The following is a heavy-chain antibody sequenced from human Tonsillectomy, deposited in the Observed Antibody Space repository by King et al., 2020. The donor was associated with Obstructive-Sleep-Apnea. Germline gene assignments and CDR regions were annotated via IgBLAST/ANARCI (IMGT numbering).Heavy chain of an antibody. D-gene: IGHD6-19*01. CDR2: IIPILGIA. CDR3: ARDPPYSSGWDNAFDI. CDR1: GGTFSSHA. V-gene: IGHV1-69*10. Sequence: QLVQSGAEVKKPGSSVKVSCKASGGTFSSHAISWVRQAPGQGLEWMGGIIPILGIANYAHKFQGRVTITADKSTSTAYMELSSLRSEDTAVYYCARDPPYSSGWDNAFDIWGQGTMVTVSS. J-gene: IGHJ3*02.